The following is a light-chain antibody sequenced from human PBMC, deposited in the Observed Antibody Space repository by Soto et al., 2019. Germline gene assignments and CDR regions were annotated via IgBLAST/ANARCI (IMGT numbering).Light chain of an antibody. Sequence: QSALTQPPSASGSPGQSVIISCTGTSSDIGFYNYVSWYQHHPGRAPKLIIYDVNKRPSGVPHRFSGSKSGNSASLTVSGLQAEDEADYYCSSYAGKNSLVSGTGTKLTVL. CDR2: DVN. V-gene: IGLV2-8*01. J-gene: IGLJ1*01. CDR3: SSYAGKNSLV. CDR1: SSDIGFYNY.